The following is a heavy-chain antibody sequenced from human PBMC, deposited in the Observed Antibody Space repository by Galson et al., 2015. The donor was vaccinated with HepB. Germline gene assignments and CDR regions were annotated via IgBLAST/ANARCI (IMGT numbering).Heavy chain of an antibody. D-gene: IGHD3-10*01. V-gene: IGHV1-69*10. J-gene: IGHJ6*02. Sequence: SVKVSCKASGGTFSSYAISWVRQAPGQGLEWMGRIIPILGIANYAQKFQGRVTITADKSTSTAYMELSSLRSEDTAVYYCARDKWFGELSHYGLDVWVQGTTVT. CDR2: IIPILGIA. CDR3: ARDKWFGELSHYGLDV. CDR1: GGTFSSYA.